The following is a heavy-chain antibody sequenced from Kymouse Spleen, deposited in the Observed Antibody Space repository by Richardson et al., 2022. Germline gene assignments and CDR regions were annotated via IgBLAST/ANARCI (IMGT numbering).Heavy chain of an antibody. Sequence: QLQLQESGPGLVKPSETLSLTCTVSGGSISSSSYYWGWIRQPPGKGLEWIGSIYYSGSTYYNPSLKSRVTISVDTSKNQFSLKLSSVTAADTAVYYCARHGELELRFFFDYWGQGTLVTVSS. D-gene: IGHD1-7*01. CDR2: IYYSGST. J-gene: IGHJ4*02. CDR1: GGSISSSSYY. CDR3: ARHGELELRFFFDY. V-gene: IGHV4-39*01.